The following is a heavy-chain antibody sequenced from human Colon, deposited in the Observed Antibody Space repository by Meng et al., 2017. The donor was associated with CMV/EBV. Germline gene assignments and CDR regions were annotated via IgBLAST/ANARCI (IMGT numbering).Heavy chain of an antibody. Sequence: GGSLRLSCAASGFTLSAFAMGWVRQAPGKGLEWVSSVYYGGTTHYADSVKGRFTISRDTSMDTLYLQLNNLRVEDTAVYYCAKGLNSGSRYNAFDILGQGKVVTVSS. CDR1: GFTLSAFA. J-gene: IGHJ3*02. CDR2: YYGGTT. V-gene: IGHV3-23*01. CDR3: AKGLNSGSRYNAFDI. D-gene: IGHD3-22*01.